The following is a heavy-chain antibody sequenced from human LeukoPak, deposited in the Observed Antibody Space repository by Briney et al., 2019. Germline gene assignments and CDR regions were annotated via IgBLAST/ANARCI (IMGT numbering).Heavy chain of an antibody. CDR3: ARSLIRPYFDY. D-gene: IGHD6-6*01. CDR2: ISFDGSDR. J-gene: IGHJ4*02. CDR1: GLTFGTYT. V-gene: IGHV3-30*04. Sequence: QTGGSLRLSCTVSGLTFGTYTMNWIRQAPGKGLEWVAAISFDGSDRFYADSVKGRSTVSRDNSKNTLFLEMESLRADDSAIYFCARSLIRPYFDYWGQGTLLTVSS.